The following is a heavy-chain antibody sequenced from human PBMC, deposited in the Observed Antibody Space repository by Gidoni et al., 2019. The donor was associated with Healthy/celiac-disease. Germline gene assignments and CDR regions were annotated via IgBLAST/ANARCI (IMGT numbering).Heavy chain of an antibody. CDR1: GFTFSSYA. CDR3: ARDLNIVVVPAAALRYYGMDV. D-gene: IGHD2-2*01. CDR2: ISYDGSNK. V-gene: IGHV3-30-3*01. J-gene: IGHJ6*02. Sequence: QVQLVESGGGVVQPGRSLRLSCAASGFTFSSYAMHWVRQAPGKGLEWVAVISYDGSNKYYADSVKGRFTISRDNSKNTLYLQMNSLRAEDTAVYYCARDLNIVVVPAAALRYYGMDVWGQGTTVTVSS.